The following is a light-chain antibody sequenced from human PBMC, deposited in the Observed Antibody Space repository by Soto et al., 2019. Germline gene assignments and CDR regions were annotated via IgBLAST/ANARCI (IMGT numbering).Light chain of an antibody. J-gene: IGKJ3*01. CDR3: RHHCNWPRLT. Sequence: EIVLTQSPATLSLSPGERATLSCRASQSVSRYLAWYQQKPGQAPSLLIYDASNRAAGIPARFSGSGSGTDFTLTISSLEPEDFAVYYCRHHCNWPRLTFGPGTKVDIK. CDR2: DAS. CDR1: QSVSRY. V-gene: IGKV3-11*01.